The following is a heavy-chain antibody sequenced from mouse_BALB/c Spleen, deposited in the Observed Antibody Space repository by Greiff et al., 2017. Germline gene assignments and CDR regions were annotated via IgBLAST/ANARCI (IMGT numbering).Heavy chain of an antibody. V-gene: IGHV5-17*02. CDR1: GFTFSSFG. J-gene: IGHJ3*01. D-gene: IGHD1-2*01. CDR2: GSSGSSTI. Sequence: EVQGVESGGGLVQPGGSRKLSCAASGFTFSSFGMHWVRQAPEKGLEWVAYGSSGSSTIYYADTVKGRFTISRDNPKNTLFLQMTSLRSEDTAMYYCASPTAAVTWFAYWGQGTLVTVSA. CDR3: ASPTAAVTWFAY.